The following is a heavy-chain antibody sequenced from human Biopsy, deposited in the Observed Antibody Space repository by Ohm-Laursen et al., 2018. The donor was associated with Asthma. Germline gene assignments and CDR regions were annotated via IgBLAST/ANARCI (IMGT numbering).Heavy chain of an antibody. CDR2: IYYSGST. D-gene: IGHD4-17*01. Sequence: SQTLSLTCTVSGGSISSGDYYWSWIRQHPVKGLEWIGHIYYSGSTYYNPSLKSRVSISLDTSKNQFSLSLTSVTAADTAVYYCARTTYGDDGFDPWGQGTLVTVSS. CDR3: ARTTYGDDGFDP. CDR1: GGSISSGDYY. V-gene: IGHV4-31*03. J-gene: IGHJ5*02.